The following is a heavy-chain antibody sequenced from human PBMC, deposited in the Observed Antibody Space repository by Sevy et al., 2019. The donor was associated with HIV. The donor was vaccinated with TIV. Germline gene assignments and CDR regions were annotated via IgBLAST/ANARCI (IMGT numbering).Heavy chain of an antibody. Sequence: GGSLRLSCAASGFTFSSYWMSWVRQAPGKGLEWVANIKQDGSERYYEDSVKGRFTISRDNTKNSLYLQMNSLRVEDXXXXXXXRDSQNIVVVPAATINYYYSYYMDVWGKGTTVTVSS. CDR2: IKQDGSER. V-gene: IGHV3-7*01. CDR1: GFTFSSYW. D-gene: IGHD2-2*01. J-gene: IGHJ6*03. CDR3: XRDSQNIVVVPAATINYYYSYYMDV.